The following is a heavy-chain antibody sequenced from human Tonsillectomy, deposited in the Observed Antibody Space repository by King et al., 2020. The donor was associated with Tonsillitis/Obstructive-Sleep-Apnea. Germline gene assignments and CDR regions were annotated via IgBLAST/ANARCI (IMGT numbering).Heavy chain of an antibody. CDR3: ARDLVEMARSGWFDP. Sequence: QLVQSGAEVKKPGASVKVSCKASGYTFTNYYIHWVRQAPGQGLEWMGIINPSGGSTSYAQKFQGRVTMTRDTSTRTVYMDLSSLRSEDTAVYYCARDLVEMARSGWFDPWGQGTPVTVSS. CDR1: GYTFTNYY. V-gene: IGHV1-46*03. D-gene: IGHD5-24*01. CDR2: INPSGGST. J-gene: IGHJ5*02.